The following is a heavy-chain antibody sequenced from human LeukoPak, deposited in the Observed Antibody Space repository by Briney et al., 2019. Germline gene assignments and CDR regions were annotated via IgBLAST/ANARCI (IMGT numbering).Heavy chain of an antibody. CDR3: ARKGGYYMDV. D-gene: IGHD1-26*01. Sequence: SETLSLTCAVYGGSFSGYYWSWIRQPPGKGLEWIGEINHSGSTNYNPSLKSRVTISVGTSKNQFSLKLSSVTAADTAVYYCARKGGYYMDVWGKGTTVTVSS. V-gene: IGHV4-34*01. CDR2: INHSGST. J-gene: IGHJ6*03. CDR1: GGSFSGYY.